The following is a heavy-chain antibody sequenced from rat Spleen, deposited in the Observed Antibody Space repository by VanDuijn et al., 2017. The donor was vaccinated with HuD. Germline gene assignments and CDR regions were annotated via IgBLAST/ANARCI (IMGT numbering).Heavy chain of an antibody. CDR2: ISYDGSRT. J-gene: IGHJ2*01. V-gene: IGHV5-29*01. Sequence: EVQLVESDGGLVQPGRSLKLPCAASGFIFSDYYMAWVRQAPTKGLEWVATISYDGSRTYYRDSVKGRFTISRDNAKTTLYLQMNSLRSEDTATYYCTRGPPFDYWGQGVMVTVSS. D-gene: IGHD3-1*01. CDR3: TRGPPFDY. CDR1: GFIFSDYY.